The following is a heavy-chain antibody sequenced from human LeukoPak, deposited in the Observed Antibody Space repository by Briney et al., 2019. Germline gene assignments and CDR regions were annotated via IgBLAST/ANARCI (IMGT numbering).Heavy chain of an antibody. CDR1: GFTVSSNY. J-gene: IGHJ6*02. CDR2: IYSGGST. CDR3: ARGPVAPYYGLDV. V-gene: IGHV3-53*01. Sequence: GGSLRLSCAASGFTVSSNYMSWVRQPPGKGLEWVSVIYSGGSTYYAKSVKGRFTISRDNSKNTLYLQMNSLRVEDTAVYYCARGPVAPYYGLDVWGQGTMVTVSS. D-gene: IGHD2-15*01.